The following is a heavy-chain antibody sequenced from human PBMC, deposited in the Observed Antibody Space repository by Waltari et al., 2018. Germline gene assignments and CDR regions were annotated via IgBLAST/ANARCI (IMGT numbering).Heavy chain of an antibody. Sequence: QLQLQESGPGLVKPSETLSLTCTVSGGSISSSSYYWGWIRQPPGKGLEWIGSIYYSGSTYYNPSLKSRVTISVDTSKNQFSLKLSSVTAADTAVYYCASKVTYYYDSSGYSRYFDYWGQGTLVTVSS. J-gene: IGHJ4*02. CDR2: IYYSGST. V-gene: IGHV4-39*01. D-gene: IGHD3-22*01. CDR3: ASKVTYYYDSSGYSRYFDY. CDR1: GGSISSSSYY.